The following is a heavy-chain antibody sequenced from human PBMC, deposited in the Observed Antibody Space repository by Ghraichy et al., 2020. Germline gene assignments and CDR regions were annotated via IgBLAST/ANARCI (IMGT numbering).Heavy chain of an antibody. CDR2: IWFVGNKK. J-gene: IGHJ6*02. D-gene: IGHD6-25*01. Sequence: GGSLRLSCAASGFNFSTYGMHWVRQAPGKGLEWEAVIWFVGNKKYYGDSVMGQITVSRDNSKKTMYLQMDRLRVEDTAVYYRARGMRYTSDWGGTHTGLDVWGQGTTVLVSS. CDR3: ARGMRYTSDWGGTHTGLDV. V-gene: IGHV3-33*01. CDR1: GFNFSTYG.